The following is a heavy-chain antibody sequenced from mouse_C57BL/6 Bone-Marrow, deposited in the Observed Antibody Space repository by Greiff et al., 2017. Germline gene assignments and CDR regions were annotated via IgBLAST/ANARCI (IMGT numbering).Heavy chain of an antibody. Sequence: SGAELVRPGASVKLSCKASGYTFTDYYINWVKQRPGQGLEWIARIYPGSGNTYYNEKFKGKATLTAEKSSSTAYMQLSSLTSEDSAVYFCARSEGNYYFDYWGQGTTLTVSS. CDR1: GYTFTDYY. CDR3: ARSEGNYYFDY. CDR2: IYPGSGNT. J-gene: IGHJ2*01. D-gene: IGHD2-1*01. V-gene: IGHV1-76*01.